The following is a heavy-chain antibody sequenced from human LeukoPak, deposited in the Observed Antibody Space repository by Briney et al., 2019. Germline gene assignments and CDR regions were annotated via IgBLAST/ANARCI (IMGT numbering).Heavy chain of an antibody. CDR2: INTDESKI. CDR1: GFTFSSHW. Sequence: GGSLRLSCAASGFTFSSHWMHWVRQTPGKGLVWVSRINTDESKINYADSVKGRFTISRDNAKNMLYLQMNSLRAEDTAVYYCARGGLFKYFFDYWGQGTPVTVSS. J-gene: IGHJ4*02. D-gene: IGHD2-15*01. CDR3: ARGGLFKYFFDY. V-gene: IGHV3-74*01.